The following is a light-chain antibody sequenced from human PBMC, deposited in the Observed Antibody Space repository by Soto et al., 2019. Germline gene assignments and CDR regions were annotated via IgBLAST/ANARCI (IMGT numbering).Light chain of an antibody. J-gene: IGKJ1*01. CDR2: DAS. CDR3: QQHQTYST. V-gene: IGKV1-5*01. CDR1: QSISSY. Sequence: DIQMTQSPSSPSSSVGDRVTITFRASQSISSYVNWYQQKPGKAPQILIYDASKLEPGVPSRFSGSGSGTEFTLTISSLQPDDFATYYCQQHQTYSTFGQGTKVDIK.